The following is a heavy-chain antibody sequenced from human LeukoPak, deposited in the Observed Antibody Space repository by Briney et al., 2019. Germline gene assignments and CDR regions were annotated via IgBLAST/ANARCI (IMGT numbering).Heavy chain of an antibody. CDR2: IIPIFGTA. CDR3: ASRCRGSCFYFDY. J-gene: IGHJ4*02. CDR1: GGTFSSYA. V-gene: IGHV1-69*15. Sequence: SVKVSCKASGGTFSSYAISWVRQAPGQGLEWMGRIIPIFGTANYAQKFQGRVTITADESTSTAYMELSSLRSEDTAVYYCASRCRGSCFYFDYWGQGTLVTVSS. D-gene: IGHD2-15*01.